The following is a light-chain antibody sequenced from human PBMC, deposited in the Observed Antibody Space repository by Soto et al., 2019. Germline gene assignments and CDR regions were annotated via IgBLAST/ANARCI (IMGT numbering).Light chain of an antibody. CDR2: DNS. J-gene: IGLJ2*01. CDR1: SSNIGNKY. V-gene: IGLV1-51*01. Sequence: QAVVTQPPSVSAAPGQKVTIPCSGSSSNIGNKYVSWYQQLPGTAPKLLIYDNSKRPSGIPDRFSGSKSGTSATLDITGLQTGDEADYYCGTWDSSLSVGVFGGGTQLTVL. CDR3: GTWDSSLSVGV.